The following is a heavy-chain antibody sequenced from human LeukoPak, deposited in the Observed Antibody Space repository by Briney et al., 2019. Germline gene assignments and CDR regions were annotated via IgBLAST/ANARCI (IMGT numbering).Heavy chain of an antibody. CDR3: AKSGSYPGGYYYYMDV. CDR1: GFSFSDYA. J-gene: IGHJ6*03. Sequence: GGSLRLSCAASGFSFSDYAMIWVRQAPGKGLEWVSAVSGGGGSRFYADSVKGRFTTSRDNSKNTQFLQMTSLRADDTAVYYCAKSGSYPGGYYYYMDVWGKGTTVTVSS. V-gene: IGHV3-23*01. CDR2: VSGGGGSR. D-gene: IGHD1-26*01.